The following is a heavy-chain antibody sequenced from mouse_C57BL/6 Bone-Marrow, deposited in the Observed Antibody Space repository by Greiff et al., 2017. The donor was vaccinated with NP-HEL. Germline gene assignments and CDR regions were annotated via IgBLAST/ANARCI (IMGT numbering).Heavy chain of an antibody. Sequence: QVHVKQSGAELARPGASVKLSCKASGYTFTSYGISWVKQRTGQGLEWIGEIYPRSGNTYYNEKFKGKATLTADKSSSTAYMELRSLTSEDSAVYFCAKGYYSNSFAYWGQGTLVTVSA. CDR1: GYTFTSYG. CDR3: AKGYYSNSFAY. V-gene: IGHV1-81*01. CDR2: IYPRSGNT. D-gene: IGHD2-5*01. J-gene: IGHJ3*01.